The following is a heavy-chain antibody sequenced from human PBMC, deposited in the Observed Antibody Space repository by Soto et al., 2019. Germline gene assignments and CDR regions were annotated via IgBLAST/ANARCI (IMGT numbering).Heavy chain of an antibody. J-gene: IGHJ6*02. V-gene: IGHV1-18*04. D-gene: IGHD2-15*01. CDR2: ISAYNGNT. CDR3: AREGAHCSGGSCYYYYYGMDV. Sequence: QVQLVQSGAEVKKPGASVKVSCKASGYTFTSYGISWVRQAPGQGLEWMGWISAYNGNTNYAQKLQGRVTMTTDTSTSTAYMELRSLRSDDTAVYYCAREGAHCSGGSCYYYYYGMDVWGQGTTVTVSS. CDR1: GYTFTSYG.